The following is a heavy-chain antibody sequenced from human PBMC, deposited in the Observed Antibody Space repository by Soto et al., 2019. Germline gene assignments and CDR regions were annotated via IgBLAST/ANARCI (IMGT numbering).Heavy chain of an antibody. CDR1: GGTFSSYA. Sequence: QVQLVQSGAEVKKPGSSVKVSCKASGGTFSSYAISWVRQAPGQGLEWMGAIIPIFGTANYAQKFQGRVTITADKSTSTAYMELSSLRSEDTAVYYCARGQGGYDYYYYYGMDVWGQGTTVTVSS. V-gene: IGHV1-69*06. CDR2: IIPIFGTA. D-gene: IGHD5-12*01. J-gene: IGHJ6*02. CDR3: ARGQGGYDYYYYYGMDV.